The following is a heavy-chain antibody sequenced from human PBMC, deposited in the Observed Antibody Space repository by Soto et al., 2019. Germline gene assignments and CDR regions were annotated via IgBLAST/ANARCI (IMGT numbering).Heavy chain of an antibody. Sequence: PSETLSLTCTVSGGSISSGGYYWSWIRQHPGKGLDWIGYIYYSGSTYYNPSLKSRVTISVDTSKNQFSLKLSSVTAADTAVYYCARALALYDILTGYYNGEVDYWGQGTLVTVSS. D-gene: IGHD3-9*01. CDR2: IYYSGST. CDR1: GGSISSGGYY. J-gene: IGHJ4*02. V-gene: IGHV4-31*03. CDR3: ARALALYDILTGYYNGEVDY.